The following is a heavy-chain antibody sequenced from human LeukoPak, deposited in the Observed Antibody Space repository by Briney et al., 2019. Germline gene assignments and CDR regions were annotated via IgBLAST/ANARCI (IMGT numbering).Heavy chain of an antibody. D-gene: IGHD2-15*01. J-gene: IGHJ4*02. Sequence: GGSLRLSCAASGFTFTNYGMNWVRQAPGQGLEWMASMNPNSSAADYADSVRGRFTTSRDNANNFLYMQMNRLRAEDTAVYYCARDGGLNTNFGYWGQGTLVTVSS. CDR2: MNPNSSAA. CDR3: ARDGGLNTNFGY. V-gene: IGHV3-7*01. CDR1: GFTFTNYG.